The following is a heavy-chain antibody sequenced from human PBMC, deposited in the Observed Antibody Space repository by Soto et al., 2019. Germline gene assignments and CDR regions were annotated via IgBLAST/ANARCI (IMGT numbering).Heavy chain of an antibody. J-gene: IGHJ3*02. Sequence: QAQLVQSGAEVKKPGASVKVSCKVSGYTLTELSMHWVRQAPGKGLEWMGGFDPEDGETIYAQKFQGRVTMTEDTSTDTAYMELSSLRSEDTAVYYCATGDAYCGGDCYPDAFDIWGQGTMVTVSS. CDR1: GYTLTELS. CDR2: FDPEDGET. D-gene: IGHD2-21*02. V-gene: IGHV1-24*01. CDR3: ATGDAYCGGDCYPDAFDI.